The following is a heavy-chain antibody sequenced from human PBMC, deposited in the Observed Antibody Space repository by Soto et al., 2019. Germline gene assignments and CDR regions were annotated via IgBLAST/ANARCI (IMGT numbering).Heavy chain of an antibody. D-gene: IGHD2-2*01. CDR3: ARERYQVISDGMDV. V-gene: IGHV1-2*02. J-gene: IGHJ6*02. CDR2: INPQTGGT. Sequence: ASVKVSCKASGYTFTGYYIHCVREAPGQGLEWMGWINPQTGGTSYAQKFQGRVTLSRDTSINTAYLELSRLRFDDAAVYFCARERYQVISDGMDVWGQGTTVTVSS. CDR1: GYTFTGYY.